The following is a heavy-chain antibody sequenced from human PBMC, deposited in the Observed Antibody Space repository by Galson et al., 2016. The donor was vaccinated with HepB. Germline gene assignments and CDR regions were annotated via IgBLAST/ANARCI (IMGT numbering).Heavy chain of an antibody. D-gene: IGHD1-7*01. V-gene: IGHV3-74*03. CDR1: GFPFSGFW. J-gene: IGHJ4*02. CDR3: TNFASNWNSESVFDS. CDR2: INSDGSDT. Sequence: SLRLSCAASGFPFSGFWMHWVRQAPGGGLVWVSKINSDGSDTTYADAVKGRFTISRNNLKKTVYLQVDSLRAEDTALYYCTNFASNWNSESVFDSWGQGTLATVSS.